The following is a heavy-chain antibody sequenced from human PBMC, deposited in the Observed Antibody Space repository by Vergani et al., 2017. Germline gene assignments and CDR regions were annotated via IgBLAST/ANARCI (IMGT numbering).Heavy chain of an antibody. J-gene: IGHJ6*03. D-gene: IGHD5-18*01. V-gene: IGHV1-46*01. Sequence: QVQLVQSGAEVKKPGASVKVSCKASGYTFTSYYMHWVRQAPGQGLEWMGIINPSGGSTSYAQKFQGRVTMTRDTSTSTVYMELSSLRSEDTAVYYCASTRTDTAMVDYYYYMDVWGKGTTVTVSS. CDR2: INPSGGST. CDR1: GYTFTSYY. CDR3: ASTRTDTAMVDYYYYMDV.